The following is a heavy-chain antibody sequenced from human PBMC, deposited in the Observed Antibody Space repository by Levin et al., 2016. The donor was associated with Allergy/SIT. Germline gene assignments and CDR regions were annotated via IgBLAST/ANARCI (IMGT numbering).Heavy chain of an antibody. Sequence: RQAPGKGLEWIGYIYYSGSTYYNPSLKSRVTISVDTSKNQFSLKLSSVTAADTAVYYCARGGQLELTYDYWGQGTLVTVSS. CDR2: IYYSGST. CDR3: ARGGQLELTYDY. V-gene: IGHV4-30-4*01. J-gene: IGHJ4*02. D-gene: IGHD1-1*01.